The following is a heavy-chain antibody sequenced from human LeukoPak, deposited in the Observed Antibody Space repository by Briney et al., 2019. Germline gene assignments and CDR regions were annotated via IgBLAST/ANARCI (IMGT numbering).Heavy chain of an antibody. V-gene: IGHV4-31*03. J-gene: IGHJ4*02. CDR3: ATLKTDTYYHFWSGLYYFDY. D-gene: IGHD3-3*01. CDR1: GGSISSGGYY. CDR2: IYYSGST. Sequence: PSETLSLTCTVSGGSISSGGYYWSWIRQHPGKGLEWIGYIYYSGSTYYNPSLKSRVTISVDTSKNQFSLKLSSVTAADTAVYYCATLKTDTYYHFWSGLYYFDYWGQGTLVTVSS.